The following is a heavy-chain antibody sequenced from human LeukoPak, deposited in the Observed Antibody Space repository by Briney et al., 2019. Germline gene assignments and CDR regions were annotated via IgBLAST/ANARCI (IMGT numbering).Heavy chain of an antibody. V-gene: IGHV4-34*01. CDR2: INHDETT. CDR3: ARGLYSGSYYGTHFDY. D-gene: IGHD1-26*01. J-gene: IGHJ4*02. Sequence: SETLSLTCAVYGGSFSGYYWSWIRQPPGKGLEWIGEINHDETTNYNPSLKSRVTISVDTSKNQFSLKLSSVTAADTAVYYCARGLYSGSYYGTHFDYWGQGTLVTVSS. CDR1: GGSFSGYY.